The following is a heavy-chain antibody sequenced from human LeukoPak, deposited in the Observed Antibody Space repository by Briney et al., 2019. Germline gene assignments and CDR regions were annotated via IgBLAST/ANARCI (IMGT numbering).Heavy chain of an antibody. CDR2: IYHSGST. CDR3: ARGRGYTVGDAFDI. D-gene: IGHD5-24*01. Sequence: SETLSLTCTVSGYSISSGYYWGWIRQPPGKGLEWIGSIYHSGSTYYNPSLKSRVTISVDTSKNQFSLKLSSVTAADTAVYHCARGRGYTVGDAFDIWGQGTMVTVSS. J-gene: IGHJ3*02. CDR1: GYSISSGYY. V-gene: IGHV4-38-2*02.